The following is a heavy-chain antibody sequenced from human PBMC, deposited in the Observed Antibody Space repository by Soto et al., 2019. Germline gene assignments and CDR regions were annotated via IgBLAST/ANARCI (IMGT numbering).Heavy chain of an antibody. Sequence: PGGSLRLSCAASGFTFSSDAMTWVRQAPGKGLEWVSGISTSGGSTYYADSVKGRFTISRDNSKNTLYLQMNSLRAEDTAVYYCAKGYSGHDYWGQGTLVTVSS. CDR1: GFTFSSDA. D-gene: IGHD5-12*01. CDR2: ISTSGGST. CDR3: AKGYSGHDY. V-gene: IGHV3-23*01. J-gene: IGHJ4*02.